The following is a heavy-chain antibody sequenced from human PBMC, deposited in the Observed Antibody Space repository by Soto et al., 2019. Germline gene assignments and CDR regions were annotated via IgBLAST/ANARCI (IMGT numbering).Heavy chain of an antibody. J-gene: IGHJ4*02. Sequence: PSATLTLTCAVSGGTINNYDVSWIRQPPGKRVEWIGYIFYSGSPTYNPSLKSRVTMSVDTSKNQFSLNLRSVTAADTAVYYCARGSDYGRYWGQGTLVNVSS. CDR2: IFYSGSP. V-gene: IGHV4-59*07. D-gene: IGHD4-17*01. CDR1: GGTINNYD. CDR3: ARGSDYGRY.